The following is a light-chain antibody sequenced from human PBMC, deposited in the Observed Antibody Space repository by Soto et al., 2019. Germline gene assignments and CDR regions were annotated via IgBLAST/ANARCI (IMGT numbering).Light chain of an antibody. CDR1: QDISSK. CDR3: LQHSAYPPT. Sequence: DIQMTQSPSSLSAYVGDIVTIACLASQDISSKLAWYQHKPGKAPKRLIHVASNLQSGVPSRFSGSGFGTEFTLTISSLQPEDFATYYCLQHSAYPPTFGLGTKVEIK. V-gene: IGKV1-17*01. J-gene: IGKJ1*01. CDR2: VAS.